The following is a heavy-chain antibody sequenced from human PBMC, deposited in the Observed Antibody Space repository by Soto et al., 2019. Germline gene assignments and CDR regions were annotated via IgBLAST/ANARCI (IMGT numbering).Heavy chain of an antibody. CDR3: ARSEWEQLVLDY. V-gene: IGHV4-30-4*01. D-gene: IGHD6-13*01. CDR1: GGSISSGDYY. J-gene: IGHJ4*02. Sequence: SETLSLTCTVSGGSISSGDYYWSWIRQPPGKGLEWIGYIYYSGSTYYNPSLKSRVTISVDTSKNQFSLKLSSVTAADTAVYYCARSEWEQLVLDYWGQGTLVTVSS. CDR2: IYYSGST.